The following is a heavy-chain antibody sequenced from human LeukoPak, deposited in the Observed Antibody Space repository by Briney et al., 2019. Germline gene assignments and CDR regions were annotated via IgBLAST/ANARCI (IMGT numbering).Heavy chain of an antibody. D-gene: IGHD4-11*01. CDR2: ISSGSTYI. Sequence: PGGSLTLPCAASGLPFSSYSMNWVRQAPGKGLEWVSSISSGSTYIYYADSVKGRFTISRDNAKNSLYLQMNSLRAEDTAVYYCGRGATDYDIWGQGTMVTVSS. V-gene: IGHV3-21*01. CDR3: GRGATDYDI. CDR1: GLPFSSYS. J-gene: IGHJ3*02.